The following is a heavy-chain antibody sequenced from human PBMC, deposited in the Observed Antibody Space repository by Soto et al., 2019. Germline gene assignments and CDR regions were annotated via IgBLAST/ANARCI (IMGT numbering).Heavy chain of an antibody. CDR3: ARADYGDDDY. V-gene: IGHV1-18*01. CDR2: IHAYNGDT. Sequence: QVQLVQSGAEVKKPGASVKVSCKASGYTFSRYRISWVRQAPGQGPEWMGWIHAYNGDTKYAQKFQDRLTMTTATSTSTAYMELRSLTSDDTAVYYCARADYGDDDYWGQGTLGTVSS. J-gene: IGHJ4*02. CDR1: GYTFSRYR. D-gene: IGHD4-17*01.